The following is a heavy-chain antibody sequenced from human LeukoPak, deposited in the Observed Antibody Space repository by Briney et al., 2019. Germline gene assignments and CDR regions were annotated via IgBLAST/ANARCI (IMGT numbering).Heavy chain of an antibody. V-gene: IGHV1-69*05. CDR2: IIPIFGTA. J-gene: IGHJ4*02. D-gene: IGHD1-26*01. CDR1: GGTFSSYA. CDR3: AREQGIVGATRFGY. Sequence: SVKVSCKASGGTFSSYAISWVRQAPGQGLEWMGRIIPIFGTADYAQKFQGRVTITTDESTSTAYMELSSLRSEDTAVYYCAREQGIVGATRFGYWGQGTLVTVSS.